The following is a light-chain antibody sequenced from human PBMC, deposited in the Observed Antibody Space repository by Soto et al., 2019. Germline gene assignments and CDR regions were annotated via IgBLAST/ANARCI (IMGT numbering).Light chain of an antibody. CDR1: QSVTNNY. J-gene: IGKJ5*01. CDR2: GAS. V-gene: IGKV3-20*01. Sequence: PGERATLSCRASQSVTNNYLAWYQQKPGQAPRLLIDGASSRATGVPDRFSGTGSGTDFTLTIRRLEPEDFAVFYCQQYGNSPITFGQGTRLEIK. CDR3: QQYGNSPIT.